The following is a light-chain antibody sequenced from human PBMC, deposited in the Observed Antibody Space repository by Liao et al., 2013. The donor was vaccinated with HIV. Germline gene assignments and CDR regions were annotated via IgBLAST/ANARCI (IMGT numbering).Light chain of an antibody. V-gene: IGLV3-21*01. Sequence: SYVLTQPPSVSVAPGKTATIACGGNNIGSKSVHWYQQKPGQAPFLVIYYDSDRASGIPERFSGSNSGNTATLTISRVEAGDEADYYCQAWDNNFVLFGGGTKLTVL. CDR3: QAWDNNFVL. J-gene: IGLJ2*01. CDR1: NIGSKS. CDR2: YDS.